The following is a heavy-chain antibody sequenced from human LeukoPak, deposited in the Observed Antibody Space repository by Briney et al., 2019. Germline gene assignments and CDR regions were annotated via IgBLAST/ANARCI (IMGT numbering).Heavy chain of an antibody. Sequence: PSQTLSLTCTVTGDSINAYYWSWVRQPPGVGLEWIGYFYSTGSSNYNPSLKSRVNMSKDTSKNQFSLKLTSVTAADTAIYYCARHVGGYNGETFVGDWYFDLWGRGTLVAVSS. D-gene: IGHD5-18*01. CDR1: GDSINAYY. V-gene: IGHV4-59*08. CDR3: ARHVGGYNGETFVGDWYFDL. J-gene: IGHJ2*01. CDR2: FYSTGSS.